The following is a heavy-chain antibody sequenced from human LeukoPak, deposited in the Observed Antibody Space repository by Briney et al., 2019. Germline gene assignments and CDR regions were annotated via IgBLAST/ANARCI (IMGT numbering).Heavy chain of an antibody. Sequence: ETLSLTCAVYGGSFSGYYWSWVRQAPGKGLEWVSSISSSSSYIYYADSVKGRFTISRDNAKNSLYLQMNSLRAEDTAVYYCARDTRMYYYDSSGYYYDYWGQGTLVTVPS. D-gene: IGHD3-22*01. J-gene: IGHJ4*02. V-gene: IGHV3-21*01. CDR2: ISSSSSYI. CDR3: ARDTRMYYYDSSGYYYDY. CDR1: GGSFSGYY.